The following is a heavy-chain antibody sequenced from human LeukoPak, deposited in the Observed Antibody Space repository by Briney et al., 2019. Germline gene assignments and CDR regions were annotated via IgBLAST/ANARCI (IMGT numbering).Heavy chain of an antibody. J-gene: IGHJ4*02. V-gene: IGHV3-23*01. CDR3: AKESYYDSSGSFYFDY. Sequence: GSLRLSCAAFGFTFSSYAMSWVRQAPGKGLEWVSGISGSGDNTYYADSVKGRFTISRDNSKNTLYVQVNSLGTEDTAAYYCAKESYYDSSGSFYFDYWGQGTLVTVSS. CDR2: ISGSGDNT. D-gene: IGHD3-22*01. CDR1: GFTFSSYA.